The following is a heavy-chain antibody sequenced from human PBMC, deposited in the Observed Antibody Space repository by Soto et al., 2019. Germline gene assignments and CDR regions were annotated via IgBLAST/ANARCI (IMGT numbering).Heavy chain of an antibody. CDR3: ARVVAVSGYVSLSYYGMDV. CDR1: GGTFSSYA. CDR2: IIPIFGTA. Sequence: VASVKVSCKASGGTFSSYAISWVRQAPGQGLEWMGGIIPIFGTANYAQKFQGRVTITADKSTSTAYMELSSLRSEDTAVYYCARVVAVSGYVSLSYYGMDVWGQGTTVTVSS. D-gene: IGHD5-12*01. V-gene: IGHV1-69*06. J-gene: IGHJ6*02.